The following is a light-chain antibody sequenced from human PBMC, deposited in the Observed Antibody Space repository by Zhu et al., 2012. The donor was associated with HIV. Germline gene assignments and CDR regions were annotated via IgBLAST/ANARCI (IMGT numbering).Light chain of an antibody. V-gene: IGKV3-15*01. Sequence: EIVMTQSPATLSVSPGERATLSCRASQTINNKLAWYQQKPGQAPRLLIYGASTRATGIPARFSGSGSGTDFTLTISSLEPEDFALYYCQQRSSWPLTFGGGTKVEIK. CDR1: QTINNK. CDR3: QQRSSWPLT. CDR2: GAS. J-gene: IGKJ4*01.